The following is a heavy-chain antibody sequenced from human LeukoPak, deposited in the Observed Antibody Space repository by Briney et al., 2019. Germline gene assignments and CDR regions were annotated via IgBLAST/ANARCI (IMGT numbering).Heavy chain of an antibody. CDR2: IYHSGST. Sequence: SETLSLTCAVSGYSISSGYYWGWIRQPPGKGLEWIGSIYHSGSTYYNPSLKSRVTISVDTSKNQFSLKLSSVTAADTAVYYCAPGGEDYSSSGPHGIPYFQHWGKGTLVTVSS. CDR1: GYSISSGYY. V-gene: IGHV4-38-2*01. J-gene: IGHJ1*01. D-gene: IGHD6-13*01. CDR3: APGGEDYSSSGPHGIPYFQH.